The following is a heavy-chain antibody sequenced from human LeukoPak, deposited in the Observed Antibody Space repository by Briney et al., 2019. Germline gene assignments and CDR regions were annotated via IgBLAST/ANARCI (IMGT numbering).Heavy chain of an antibody. CDR1: GGTFSSYA. D-gene: IGHD4-11*01. Sequence: SVKVSCKASGGTFSSYAISWVRQAPGQGLEWMGRIIPIFGTANYAQKFQGRVTITTDESTSTAYMELSSLRSEDTAVYYCAXXXXDYXNXXVXGXGXTVTVSS. V-gene: IGHV1-69*05. CDR3: AXXXXDYXNXXV. CDR2: IIPIFGTA. J-gene: IGHJ6*04.